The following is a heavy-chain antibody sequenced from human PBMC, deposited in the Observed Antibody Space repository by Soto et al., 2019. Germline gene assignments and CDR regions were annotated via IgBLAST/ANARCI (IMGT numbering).Heavy chain of an antibody. J-gene: IGHJ3*02. Sequence: QVQLVQSGAEVKKPGASVKVSCKASGYTFTSYGISWVRQAPGQGLEWMGWISAYNGNTNYAQKLQGRVTMTKDTSTSTADMELRSLRSDDTAVYYCAREKDGGSYFGAFDIWGQGTMVTVSS. V-gene: IGHV1-18*01. CDR2: ISAYNGNT. CDR1: GYTFTSYG. CDR3: AREKDGGSYFGAFDI. D-gene: IGHD1-26*01.